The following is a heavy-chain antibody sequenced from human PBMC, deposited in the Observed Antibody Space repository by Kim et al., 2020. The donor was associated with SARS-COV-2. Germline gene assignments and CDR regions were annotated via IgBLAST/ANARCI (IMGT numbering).Heavy chain of an antibody. CDR2: IRSKAYGGTT. CDR1: GFTFGDYA. Sequence: GGSLRLSCTASGFTFGDYAMSWFRQAPGKGLEWVGFIRSKAYGGTTEYAASVKGRFTISRDDSKSIAYLQMNSLKTEDTAVYYCTRTPDLLIRYYYYGMDVWGQGTTVTVSS. V-gene: IGHV3-49*03. CDR3: TRTPDLLIRYYYYGMDV. J-gene: IGHJ6*02. D-gene: IGHD2-8*01.